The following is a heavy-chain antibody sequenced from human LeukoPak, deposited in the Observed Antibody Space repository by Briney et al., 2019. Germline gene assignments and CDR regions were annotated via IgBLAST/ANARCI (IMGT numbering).Heavy chain of an antibody. V-gene: IGHV1-69*05. J-gene: IGHJ4*02. CDR1: GGTFSSYA. Sequence: SVKVSCKASGGTFSSYAISWVRQAPGQGLEWMGGIIPILGTANYAQKFQGRVTITTDESTSTAYMELSSLRSEDTAVYYCARERLGYCSSTSCYHFDYWGQGTLVTVSS. CDR2: IIPILGTA. CDR3: ARERLGYCSSTSCYHFDY. D-gene: IGHD2-2*01.